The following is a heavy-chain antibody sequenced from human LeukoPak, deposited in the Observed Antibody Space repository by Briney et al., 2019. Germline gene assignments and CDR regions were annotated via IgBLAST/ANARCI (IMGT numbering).Heavy chain of an antibody. CDR1: GGSFTSYG. V-gene: IGHV1-69*13. CDR2: IIPIYGRA. D-gene: IGHD3-10*02. J-gene: IGHJ4*02. CDR3: AAGGAYQVRDDY. Sequence: SVTVSYKASGGSFTSYGISWVRQAPGQGLEWMGKIIPIYGRANYGQKFQGRVTITADELTTTSYMELSSLTAEDMAVYYCAAGGAYQVRDDYWGQGTLVTVSS.